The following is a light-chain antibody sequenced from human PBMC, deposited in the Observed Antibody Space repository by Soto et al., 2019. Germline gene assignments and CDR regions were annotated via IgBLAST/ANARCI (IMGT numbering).Light chain of an antibody. J-gene: IGLJ2*01. Sequence: QSVLTQSPSASASLGASVKLTCTLSSGHSSYAIAWHQQQQEKGPRYLMKLNSDGSHSKGDGIPDRFSGSSSGAERYLTISSLQSEDEADYYCQTWGSGTVVFGGGTKVTVL. CDR3: QTWGSGTVV. CDR2: LNSDGSH. CDR1: SGHSSYA. V-gene: IGLV4-69*01.